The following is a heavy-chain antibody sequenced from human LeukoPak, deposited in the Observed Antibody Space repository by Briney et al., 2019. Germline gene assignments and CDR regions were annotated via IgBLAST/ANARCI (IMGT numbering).Heavy chain of an antibody. CDR1: GGTFSSYA. V-gene: IGHV1-69*04. D-gene: IGHD2-2*01. Sequence: SVKVSCKASGGTFSSYAISWVRQAPGQGLEWMGRIIPILGIANYAQKFQGRVTITADKSTSTAYMELSSLRSEDTAVYYCARDLGSTSYSIDYWGQGTLVTVSS. CDR2: IIPILGIA. CDR3: ARDLGSTSYSIDY. J-gene: IGHJ4*02.